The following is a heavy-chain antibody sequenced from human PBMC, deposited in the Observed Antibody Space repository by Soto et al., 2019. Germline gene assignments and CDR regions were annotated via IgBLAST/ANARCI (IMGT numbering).Heavy chain of an antibody. J-gene: IGHJ4*02. V-gene: IGHV1-18*01. D-gene: IGHD3-3*01. CDR2: ISAYNGNT. CDR3: ARDGLGYDFWSGYQIIDY. Sequence: ASVKGSCKASGYTFTSYGISWVRQAPGQGLEWMGWISAYNGNTNYAQKLQGRVTMTTDTSTSTAYMELRSLRSDDTAVYYCARDGLGYDFWSGYQIIDYWGQGTLVTVSS. CDR1: GYTFTSYG.